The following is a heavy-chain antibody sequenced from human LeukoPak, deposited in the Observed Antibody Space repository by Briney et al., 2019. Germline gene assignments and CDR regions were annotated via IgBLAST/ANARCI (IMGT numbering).Heavy chain of an antibody. D-gene: IGHD3-22*01. CDR1: GYTFTSYG. CDR2: MNPNSGNT. CDR3: AREDYYDSGSNDY. Sequence: ASVKVSCKASGYTFTSYGITWVRQATGQGLEWMGWMNPNSGNTAYAQKFQGRVTITRNTSISTAYMELSSLRSEDTAVYYCAREDYYDSGSNDYWGQGTLVTVSS. V-gene: IGHV1-8*03. J-gene: IGHJ4*02.